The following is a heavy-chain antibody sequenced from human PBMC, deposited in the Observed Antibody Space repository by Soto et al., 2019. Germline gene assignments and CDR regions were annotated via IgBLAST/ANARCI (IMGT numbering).Heavy chain of an antibody. V-gene: IGHV4-34*01. Sequence: SETLSLTCAVYGGSFSGYYWSWIRQPPGKGLEWIGEINHSGSTNYNPSLKSRVTISVDTSKNQFSLKLSSVTAADTAVYYCARQPQRITGTTWYNWFDPWGQGTLVTVSS. CDR2: INHSGST. CDR1: GGSFSGYY. D-gene: IGHD1-7*01. CDR3: ARQPQRITGTTWYNWFDP. J-gene: IGHJ5*02.